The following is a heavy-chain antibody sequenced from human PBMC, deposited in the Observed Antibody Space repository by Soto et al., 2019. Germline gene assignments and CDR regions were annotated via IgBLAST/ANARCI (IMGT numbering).Heavy chain of an antibody. CDR3: ARDSTIFGLVVGYYYYMDV. CDR1: GFTFSSDS. V-gene: IGHV3-48*01. D-gene: IGHD3-3*01. CDR2: ISSSSSTI. Sequence: QPGGSLRHSFAASGFTFSSDSMNWVRQAPGKGLEWVSYISSSSSTIYYADSVKGRFTISRDNAKNSLYLQMNSLRAEDTGVYYCARDSTIFGLVVGYYYYMDVWGKGTTVTVSS. J-gene: IGHJ6*03.